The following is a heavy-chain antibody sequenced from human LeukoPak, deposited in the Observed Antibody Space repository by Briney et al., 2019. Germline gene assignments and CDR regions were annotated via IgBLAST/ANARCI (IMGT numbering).Heavy chain of an antibody. D-gene: IGHD6-13*01. Sequence: SETLSLTCTVSGGSISSYYWSWIRQPPGKGLEWIGYIYYSGSTNYNPSLKSRVTISVDTSKNQFSLKLSSVTAADTAVYYCARDMTAAGHWGGFYYMDVWGKGTTVTVSS. CDR3: ARDMTAAGHWGGFYYMDV. V-gene: IGHV4-59*01. CDR1: GGSISSYY. J-gene: IGHJ6*03. CDR2: IYYSGST.